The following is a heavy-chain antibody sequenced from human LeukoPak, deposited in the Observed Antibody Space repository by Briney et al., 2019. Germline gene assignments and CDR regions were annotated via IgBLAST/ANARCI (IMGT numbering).Heavy chain of an antibody. J-gene: IGHJ4*02. V-gene: IGHV3-48*01. D-gene: IGHD6-13*01. CDR3: ARDVNGYSSTWYDY. CDR2: ISTISSTI. CDR1: GFTFSSYS. Sequence: GGSLRLSCAASGFTFSSYSMNWVRQAPGEGLEWVSYISTISSTIYYADSVKGRFTISRDNAKNSLYLQMNSLRAEDTAVYYCARDVNGYSSTWYDYWGQGTLVTVSS.